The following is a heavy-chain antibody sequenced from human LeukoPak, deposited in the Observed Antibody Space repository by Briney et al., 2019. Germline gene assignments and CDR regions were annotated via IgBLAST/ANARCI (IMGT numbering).Heavy chain of an antibody. CDR1: GYTFTSYY. V-gene: IGHV1-46*01. D-gene: IGHD2-21*02. CDR3: ARVATPYCGGDCYSSEPYYFDY. Sequence: ASVKVSCKASGYTFTSYYMHWVRQAPGQGLEWMGLINPSGGSTSYAQKFQGRVTMTRDTSTSTVYMELSSLRSEDAAVYYCARVATPYCGGDCYSSEPYYFDYWGQGTLVTVSS. CDR2: INPSGGST. J-gene: IGHJ4*02.